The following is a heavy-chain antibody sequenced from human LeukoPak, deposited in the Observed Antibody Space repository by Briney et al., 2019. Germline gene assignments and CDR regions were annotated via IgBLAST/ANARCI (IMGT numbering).Heavy chain of an antibody. J-gene: IGHJ3*02. CDR2: INSDGSTT. Sequence: GGSLRLSCAASGFALSSYWMHWVRQVPGKGLVWVSRINSDGSTTGYADSVKGRFTISRENAKNTLYLQMNSLRAEDTAVYYCARRDVLEIWGQGTLVTVSS. V-gene: IGHV3-74*01. CDR3: ARRDVLEI. CDR1: GFALSSYW.